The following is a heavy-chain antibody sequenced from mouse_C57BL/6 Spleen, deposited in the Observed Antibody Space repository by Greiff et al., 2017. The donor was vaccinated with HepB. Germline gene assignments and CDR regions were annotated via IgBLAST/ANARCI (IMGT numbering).Heavy chain of an antibody. CDR3: ARRDDYDDYYAMDY. V-gene: IGHV2-2*01. D-gene: IGHD2-4*01. CDR2: IWSGGST. CDR1: GFSLTSYG. J-gene: IGHJ4*01. Sequence: QVQLKQSGPGLVQPSQRLSITCTVSGFSLTSYGVHWVRQSPGKGLEWLGVIWSGGSTDYNAAFISRLSISKDNSKSQVFFKMNSLQADDTAIYYCARRDDYDDYYAMDYWGQGTSVTVSS.